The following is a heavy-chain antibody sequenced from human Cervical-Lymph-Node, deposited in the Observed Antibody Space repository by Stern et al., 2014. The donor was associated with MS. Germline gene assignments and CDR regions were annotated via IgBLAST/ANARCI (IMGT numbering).Heavy chain of an antibody. J-gene: IGHJ4*02. Sequence: VQLVQSGAEVKKPGASVKVSCKASGYTFTAYYMHWVRQAPGQGLEWMGRINPNGGPTYYAQKFQGRVTMTRDTSISTAYMDLSRLISDDTAIYYCAREGRPRPGLGVHWGQGTLVTVSS. CDR2: INPNGGPT. V-gene: IGHV1-2*06. D-gene: IGHD6-19*01. CDR1: GYTFTAYY. CDR3: AREGRPRPGLGVH.